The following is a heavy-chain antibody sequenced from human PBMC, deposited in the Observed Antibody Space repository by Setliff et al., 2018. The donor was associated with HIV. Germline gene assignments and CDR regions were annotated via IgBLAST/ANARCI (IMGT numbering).Heavy chain of an antibody. Sequence: SETLSLTCSVSGVSISGPIGITYYWDWLRQPPGKGREWIGNIHYSRDSSYNASLKSRVTISLDTSKNHFSLKLSSVAAADTAVYFCARGRGSSSSWPIDYWGQGTLVTVSS. V-gene: IGHV4-39*02. CDR2: IHYSRDS. CDR1: GVSISGPIGITYY. CDR3: ARGRGSSSSWPIDY. D-gene: IGHD6-13*01. J-gene: IGHJ4*02.